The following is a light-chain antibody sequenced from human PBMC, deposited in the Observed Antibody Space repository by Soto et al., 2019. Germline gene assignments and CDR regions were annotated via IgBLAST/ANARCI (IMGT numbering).Light chain of an antibody. CDR2: DVS. Sequence: QSVLTQPPSASGTPGQRVTISCSGSSSNIGSNTLNWYQQLPGTAPKLMIYDVSNRPSGVSNRFSGSKSGNTASLSISGLQAEDEADYYCSSYTSSSTRVFGTGTKVTVL. V-gene: IGLV1-44*01. J-gene: IGLJ1*01. CDR1: SSNIGSNT. CDR3: SSYTSSSTRV.